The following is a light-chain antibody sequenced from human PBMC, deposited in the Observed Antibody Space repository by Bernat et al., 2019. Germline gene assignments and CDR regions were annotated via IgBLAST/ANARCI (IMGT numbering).Light chain of an antibody. CDR3: SAWDSSLSGHV. Sequence: QAGLTQPPSVSKGLRQTATFTCTGNSNNVGNQGAACLQQHQGHPPKLLSYRNNNRPSGISERFSASRSGNTASLTITGLQPEDGADYYCSAWDSSLSGHVLGSGTKVTVL. J-gene: IGLJ6*01. CDR1: SNNVGNQG. CDR2: RNN. V-gene: IGLV10-54*04.